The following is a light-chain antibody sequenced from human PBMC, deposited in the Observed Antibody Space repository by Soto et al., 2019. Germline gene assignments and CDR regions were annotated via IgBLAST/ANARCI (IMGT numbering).Light chain of an antibody. CDR1: QSISDS. Sequence: DIRMTQSPSSLSASVGDRVTITCRARQSISDSLNWYQHKPGTAPKLLIYAASSLQSGVPSRFSGGGSGTDFTLTISSLQPEDFVTYFCQQSFSFPATFGGGTKVEIK. CDR2: AAS. V-gene: IGKV1-39*01. J-gene: IGKJ4*01. CDR3: QQSFSFPAT.